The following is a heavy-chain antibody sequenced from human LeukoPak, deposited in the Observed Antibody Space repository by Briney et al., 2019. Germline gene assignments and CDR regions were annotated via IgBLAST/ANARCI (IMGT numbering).Heavy chain of an antibody. D-gene: IGHD5-24*01. V-gene: IGHV1-69*13. CDR1: GGTFSSYA. J-gene: IGHJ5*02. CDR3: ARAARRDGYNHLFDP. CDR2: IIPIFSTA. Sequence: GASVKVSCTASGGTFSSYAISWVRQAPGQGLEWMGGIIPIFSTANYAQKFQGRVTITADESTSTAYMELSSLRSEDTAVYYCARAARRDGYNHLFDPWGQGTLVTVSS.